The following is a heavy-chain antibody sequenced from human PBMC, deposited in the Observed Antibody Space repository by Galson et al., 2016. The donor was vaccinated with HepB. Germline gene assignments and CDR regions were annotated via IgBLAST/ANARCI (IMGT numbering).Heavy chain of an antibody. Sequence: PALVKPTQTLTLTCTFSGFSLSTSGVGVGWIRQPPGKALEWLALIYWNDDKCYSPSLKSRLTITKDTSKNQVVLTMTNMDPVDTATYYCAHGTITIFGVVMPENAFDIWGQGTMVTVSS. CDR1: GFSLSTSGVG. J-gene: IGHJ3*02. CDR3: AHGTITIFGVVMPENAFDI. D-gene: IGHD3-3*01. CDR2: IYWNDDK. V-gene: IGHV2-5*01.